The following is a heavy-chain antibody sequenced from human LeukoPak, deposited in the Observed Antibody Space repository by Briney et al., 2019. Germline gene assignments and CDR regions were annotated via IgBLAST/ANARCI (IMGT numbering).Heavy chain of an antibody. V-gene: IGHV1-46*01. CDR2: INPSGGST. CDR1: GYTFTSYY. CDR3: ARDRRGEWELLSFDY. D-gene: IGHD1-26*01. Sequence: ASVKVSCKASGYTFTSYYMHWVRQAPGQGLEWMGIINPSGGSTSYAQKFQGRVTMIRDTSTSTVYMELSSLRSEDTAVYYCARDRRGEWELLSFDYWGQGTLVTVSS. J-gene: IGHJ4*02.